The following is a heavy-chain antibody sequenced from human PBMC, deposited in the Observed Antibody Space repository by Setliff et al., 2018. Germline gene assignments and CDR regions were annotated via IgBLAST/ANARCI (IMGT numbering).Heavy chain of an antibody. CDR2: IYNAVTT. CDR1: GDSIRSYY. D-gene: IGHD6-19*01. V-gene: IGHV4-59*12. CDR3: ARNQFSSGWYGAPESYFDR. Sequence: SEPLSLTCIVSGDSIRSYYYSWIRQPPGKGLEWIGYIYNAVTTKYNPSLGSRVSVSADTSKNQVSLTLNYVTATDTAVYYCARNQFSSGWYGAPESYFDRWGQGILVTVSS. J-gene: IGHJ4*02.